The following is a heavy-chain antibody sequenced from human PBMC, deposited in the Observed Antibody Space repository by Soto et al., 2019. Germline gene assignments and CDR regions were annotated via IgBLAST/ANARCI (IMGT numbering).Heavy chain of an antibody. CDR3: ARHRGYCSSTSCLYYYYYGMDV. Sequence: SETLSLTCTVSGGSISSSSYYWGWIRQPPGKGLEWIGSIYYSGSTYYNPSLKSRVTISVDTSKNQFSLKLSSVTAADTAVYYCARHRGYCSSTSCLYYYYYGMDVWGQGTTVTVSS. V-gene: IGHV4-39*01. CDR2: IYYSGST. J-gene: IGHJ6*02. D-gene: IGHD2-2*01. CDR1: GGSISSSSYY.